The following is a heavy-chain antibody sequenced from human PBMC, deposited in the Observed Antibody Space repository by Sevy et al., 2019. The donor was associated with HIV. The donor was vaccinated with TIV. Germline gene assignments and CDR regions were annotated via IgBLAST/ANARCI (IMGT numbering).Heavy chain of an antibody. V-gene: IGHV3-7*03. CDR3: ARDCSSTTCLWGLDV. CDR2: IKVDGIEK. J-gene: IGHJ6*02. Sequence: GGSLRLSCAASGFTFSRYWMTWVRQAPGKGLEWVANIKVDGIEKYYVDSVKGRFTISRDNAKNSLYLQMNSLRVEDTALYYCARDCSSTTCLWGLDVWGQGTTVTVSS. CDR1: GFTFSRYW. D-gene: IGHD2-2*01.